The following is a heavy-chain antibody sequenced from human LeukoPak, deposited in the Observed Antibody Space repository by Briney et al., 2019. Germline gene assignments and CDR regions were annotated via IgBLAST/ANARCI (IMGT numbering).Heavy chain of an antibody. Sequence: GGSLRLSCAASGFTFSNAWMSWVRQAPGKGLEWVGRIKSKTDGGTTDYAAPVKGTFTISRDDSKNTLYLQMNSLKTEDTAVYYCTTRAGSFSSNYWGQGTLVTVSS. V-gene: IGHV3-15*01. CDR2: IKSKTDGGTT. J-gene: IGHJ4*02. CDR3: TTRAGSFSSNY. CDR1: GFTFSNAW. D-gene: IGHD2-15*01.